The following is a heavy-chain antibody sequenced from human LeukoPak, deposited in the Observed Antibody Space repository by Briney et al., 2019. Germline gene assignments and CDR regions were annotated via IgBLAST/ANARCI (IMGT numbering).Heavy chain of an antibody. Sequence: SETLSLTCSVFGDSISSGTYYWSWIRQTAGKGLEYIGRINAGGTTNYNPSLRSRVTISVDTSNNQFSLNLGYVSAADTAVYYCARTLLPALKGAFDIWGQGTMVIVSS. CDR2: INAGGTT. J-gene: IGHJ3*02. CDR3: ARTLLPALKGAFDI. V-gene: IGHV4-61*02. D-gene: IGHD3-22*01. CDR1: GDSISSGTYY.